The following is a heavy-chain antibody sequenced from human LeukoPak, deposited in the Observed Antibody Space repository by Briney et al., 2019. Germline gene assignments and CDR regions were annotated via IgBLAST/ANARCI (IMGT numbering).Heavy chain of an antibody. CDR3: VKDKWIDH. Sequence: RGCLRLSCSLSVYTFCSYTMHWVRQAPGKGLEYVSSININGGRTYYADSVKGRFTISRDNSKNTLYLQMSSLRAEDTAVYYCVKDKWIDHWGQGTLVTVSS. D-gene: IGHD2-8*01. CDR1: VYTFCSYT. CDR2: ININGGRT. J-gene: IGHJ4*02. V-gene: IGHV3-64D*09.